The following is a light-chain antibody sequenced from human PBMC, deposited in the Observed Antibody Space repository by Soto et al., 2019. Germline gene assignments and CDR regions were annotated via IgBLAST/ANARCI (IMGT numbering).Light chain of an antibody. J-gene: IGLJ1*01. CDR1: SSDIGAYNY. V-gene: IGLV2-14*01. Sequence: LTQPASVSGSPGQSITISCTGTSSDIGAYNYVSWYQQYPGKAPKLMIYGVTNRPSGVSNRFSGSKTGNTASLTISGLQAEDEADYYCFSHRSGDSHVFGTGTRSPS. CDR3: FSHRSGDSHV. CDR2: GVT.